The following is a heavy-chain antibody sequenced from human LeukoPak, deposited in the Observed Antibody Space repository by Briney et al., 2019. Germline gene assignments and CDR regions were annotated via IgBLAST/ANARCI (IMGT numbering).Heavy chain of an antibody. CDR2: INPNTGGT. CDR3: VQFELDY. CDR1: GYTFTSFD. J-gene: IGHJ4*02. D-gene: IGHD1-7*01. Sequence: ASVKVSCKASGYTFTSFDMNWVRQATGQGLEWMGWINPNTGGTNYAQKFQGRVTMTRDTSISTAYMDLSRLRSDDTAVYYCVQFELDYWGQGTLVTVSS. V-gene: IGHV1-2*02.